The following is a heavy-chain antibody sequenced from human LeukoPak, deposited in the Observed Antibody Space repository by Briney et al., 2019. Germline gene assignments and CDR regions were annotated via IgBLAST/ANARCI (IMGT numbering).Heavy chain of an antibody. CDR1: GFTFSSYA. CDR2: ISGSGGST. D-gene: IGHD2-21*01. CDR3: AKAPVTSCRGAYCYPFDS. J-gene: IGHJ4*02. Sequence: SGGSLRLSCAASGFTFSSYAMSWVRQAPGKGLEWVSGISGSGGSTYHADSVKGRFTISRDNSKNTLYLQMNSLRAEDAAVYFCAKAPVTSCRGAYCYPFDSWGQGTLVTVSS. V-gene: IGHV3-23*01.